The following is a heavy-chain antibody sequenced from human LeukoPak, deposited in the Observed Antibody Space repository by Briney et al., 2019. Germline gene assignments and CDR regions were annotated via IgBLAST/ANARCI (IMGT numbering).Heavy chain of an antibody. J-gene: IGHJ4*02. D-gene: IGHD6-13*01. CDR2: INSDGNST. CDR1: GFTFSNYW. V-gene: IGHV3-74*01. CDR3: AKDFGSSSWPENL. Sequence: PGGSLRLSCAASGFTFSNYWIHWVRQAPGKGLVWVSRINSDGNSTSYADSVKGRFTISRDNAKNTLYLQMNSLRAEDTAVYYCAKDFGSSSWPENLWGQGTLVTVSS.